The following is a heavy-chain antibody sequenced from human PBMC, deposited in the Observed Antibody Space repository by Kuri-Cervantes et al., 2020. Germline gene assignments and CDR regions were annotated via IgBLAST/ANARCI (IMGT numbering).Heavy chain of an antibody. Sequence: LSLTCAASGFTFSSYGMHWVRQAPGKGLEWVAVIWYDGSNKYYADSVKGRFTISRDNSKNTLYLQMNSLRAEDTAVYYCAKDSSGWYSYYFDYWGQGTLVTVSS. CDR2: IWYDGSNK. D-gene: IGHD6-19*01. J-gene: IGHJ4*02. V-gene: IGHV3-33*06. CDR1: GFTFSSYG. CDR3: AKDSSGWYSYYFDY.